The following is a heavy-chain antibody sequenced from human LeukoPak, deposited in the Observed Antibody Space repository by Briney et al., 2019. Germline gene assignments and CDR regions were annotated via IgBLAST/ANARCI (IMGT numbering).Heavy chain of an antibody. J-gene: IGHJ6*02. CDR2: ISYDGSNK. D-gene: IGHD6-13*01. CDR3: AKVGFSSSWYHYYYYGMDV. CDR1: GFTFSSYG. Sequence: PGGSLRLSCAASGFTFSSYGMHWVRQAPGKGLEGVAVISYDGSNKYYADSVKGRFTISRDNSKNTLYLQMNSLRAEDTAVYYCAKVGFSSSWYHYYYYGMDVWGQGTTVTVSS. V-gene: IGHV3-30*18.